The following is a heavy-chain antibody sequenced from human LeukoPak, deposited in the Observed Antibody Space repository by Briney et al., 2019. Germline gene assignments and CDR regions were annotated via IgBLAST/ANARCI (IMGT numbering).Heavy chain of an antibody. CDR3: ARNGGVGATRAFDI. Sequence: ASVKVSCKASGYTFTSYSMHWVRQAPGQGLEWMGIINPNGGSTIYAQKFQGRVTITADESTSTAYMELSSLRSEDTAVYYCARNGGVGATRAFDIWGQGTMVTVSS. V-gene: IGHV1-46*01. CDR1: GYTFTSYS. J-gene: IGHJ3*02. D-gene: IGHD1-26*01. CDR2: INPNGGST.